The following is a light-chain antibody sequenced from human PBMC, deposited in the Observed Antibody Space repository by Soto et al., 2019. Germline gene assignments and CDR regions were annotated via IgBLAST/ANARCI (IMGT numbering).Light chain of an antibody. CDR2: ATS. J-gene: IGKJ5*01. CDR1: QSVSSIY. V-gene: IGKV3-20*01. CDR3: QQYGSLPIT. Sequence: VLSHSPGTLSLSTGERATLSCSASQSVSSIYLAWYQQKPGQAPSLLIYATSSRATGIPDRFSGSGSGTDFSLTISRLEPEDFAVYYCQQYGSLPITFGQGTRLEIK.